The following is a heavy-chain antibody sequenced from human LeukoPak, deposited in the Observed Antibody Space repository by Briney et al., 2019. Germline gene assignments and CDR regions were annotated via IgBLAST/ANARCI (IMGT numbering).Heavy chain of an antibody. V-gene: IGHV1-2*02. CDR2: INPNSGGT. CDR1: GYTFTGYY. D-gene: IGHD2-2*01. Sequence: GASVKVSCKASGYTFTGYYMHWVRQAPGQGLEWMGWINPNSGGTNYAQKFQGRVTMTRDTSISTTYMELSRLRSDDTAVYYCAIPAAAYGGRFYYYGMDVWGQGTTVTVSS. CDR3: AIPAAAYGGRFYYYGMDV. J-gene: IGHJ6*02.